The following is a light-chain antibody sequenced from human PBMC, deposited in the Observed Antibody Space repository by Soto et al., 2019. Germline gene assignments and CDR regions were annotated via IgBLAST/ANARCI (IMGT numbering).Light chain of an antibody. CDR1: QSVLYSSNNKNY. Sequence: DIVMTQSPDSLAVSLGERATINCKSSQSVLYSSNNKNYLAWYQQKPGQPPKLLIYWASTRESGVPDRFSGSGSGTDFTLTISSLQAEDVAVYYCQSWTFGQGTKVEI. CDR3: QSWT. CDR2: WAS. J-gene: IGKJ1*01. V-gene: IGKV4-1*01.